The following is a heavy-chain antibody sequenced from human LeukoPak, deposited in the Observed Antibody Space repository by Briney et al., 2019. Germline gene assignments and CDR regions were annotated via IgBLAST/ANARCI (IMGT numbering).Heavy chain of an antibody. CDR1: GFTFSSYS. Sequence: GGSLRLSCAASGFTFSSYSMNWVRQAPGKGLEWVSSISSSSSYIYYADSVKGRFTISRDNAKNPLYLQMNSLRAEDTAVYYCARDPPGLMAPRWGQGTLVTVSS. J-gene: IGHJ4*02. CDR3: ARDPPGLMAPR. CDR2: ISSSSSYI. V-gene: IGHV3-21*01. D-gene: IGHD2-8*01.